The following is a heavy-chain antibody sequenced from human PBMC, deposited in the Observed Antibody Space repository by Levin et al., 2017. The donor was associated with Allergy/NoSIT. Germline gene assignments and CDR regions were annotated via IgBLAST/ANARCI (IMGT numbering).Heavy chain of an antibody. CDR2: ISYDGSNK. J-gene: IGHJ4*02. D-gene: IGHD6-13*01. Sequence: GGSLRLSCAASGFTFSRYVLHWVRQAPGKGLEWVAVISYDGSNKYYADSVKGRFTISRDNSKNTLYLQMNSLRAEDTAVYYCAKDRGYSSSWYQYWGQGTLVTVSS. CDR3: AKDRGYSSSWYQY. V-gene: IGHV3-30*18. CDR1: GFTFSRYV.